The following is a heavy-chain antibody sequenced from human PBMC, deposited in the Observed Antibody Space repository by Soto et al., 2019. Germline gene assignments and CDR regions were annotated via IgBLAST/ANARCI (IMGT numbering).Heavy chain of an antibody. Sequence: SVKVSCKASGGTFSIYAINWLRQAPGQGLEWMGAIIPIFGTPNFAQKFKDRVIITADAATTTSYMQLSDLRSDDTAIYYCARDLWRDVECNSTSCFYNWFDPWGQGTQVTVS. D-gene: IGHD2-2*01. CDR1: GGTFSIYA. CDR2: IIPIFGTP. CDR3: ARDLWRDVECNSTSCFYNWFDP. J-gene: IGHJ5*02. V-gene: IGHV1-69*13.